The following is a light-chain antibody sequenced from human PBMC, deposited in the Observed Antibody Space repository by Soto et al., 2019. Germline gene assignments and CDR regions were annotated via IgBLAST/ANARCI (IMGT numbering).Light chain of an antibody. V-gene: IGLV2-14*01. CDR3: CSYAGSTTRVL. CDR2: EVS. CDR1: SSDVDTYKY. Sequence: QSALTQPASVSGSPGQSIIISCTGTSSDVDTYKYVSWYQQHPGKAPKPMIYEVSHRPSGVSDRFSGSKSGNTASLTISGLQAEDEADYYCCSYAGSTTRVLFGGGTQLTVL. J-gene: IGLJ2*01.